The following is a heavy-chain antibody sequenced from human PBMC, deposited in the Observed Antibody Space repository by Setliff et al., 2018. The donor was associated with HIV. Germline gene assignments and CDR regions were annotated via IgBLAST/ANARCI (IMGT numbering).Heavy chain of an antibody. CDR3: ARQPXXXXDS. CDR2: SSHDXANT. CDR1: GYTFTDYF. V-gene: IGHV1-2*03. J-gene: IGHJ4*02. Sequence: GASVKVSCKSSGYTFTDYFMHXXPXAXXQGREWMGWSSHDXANTRIAQRFRGSXTMTXDXXINTXYMEFSGLTSDDTAVSYCARQPXXXXDSWGQGPXVT.